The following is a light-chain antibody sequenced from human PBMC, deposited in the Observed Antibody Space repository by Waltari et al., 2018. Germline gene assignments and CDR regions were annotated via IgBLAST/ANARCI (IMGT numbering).Light chain of an antibody. CDR3: QQYHNTPFT. Sequence: DIQMTQSPPSLSASVGDGVTSTCRASQGISNSLAWFQQKAGKAPTLLLYAASRLESGAPSRFSGSGSGTDYTLTISSLQPEDFATYYCQQYHNTPFTFGPGTKVDIK. V-gene: IGKV1-NL1*01. J-gene: IGKJ3*01. CDR1: QGISNS. CDR2: AAS.